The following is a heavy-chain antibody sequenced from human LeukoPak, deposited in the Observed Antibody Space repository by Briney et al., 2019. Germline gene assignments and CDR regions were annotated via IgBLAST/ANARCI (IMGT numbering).Heavy chain of an antibody. V-gene: IGHV1-2*06. Sequence: ASVKVSCKASGYTFTVYYMHWVRQAPGQGLEWMGRINPNSGGTNSAQNFQGRVTMTRDTSITTAYMEVSSLRSEDTAVYYCARGWQGYSYGPWGEGTLVTVSS. CDR3: ARGWQGYSYGP. CDR1: GYTFTVYY. D-gene: IGHD5-18*01. CDR2: INPNSGGT. J-gene: IGHJ5*02.